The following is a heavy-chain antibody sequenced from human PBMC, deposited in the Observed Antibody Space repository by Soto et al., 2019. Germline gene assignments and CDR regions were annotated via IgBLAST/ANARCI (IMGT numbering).Heavy chain of an antibody. V-gene: IGHV4-30-4*01. CDR1: GGTISSGDDY. J-gene: IGHJ4*02. Sequence: QVQLQESGPGLVKPSQTLSLTCSVSGGTISSGDDYWSWIRQPPGKGLEWIGYIHSSGSTFYNPSLKIRVTLSMDTSKNQFSLKLSSVTAADTAVDVCARGTYFASTWGNYRVGSCGCFDYWGQGTLVSVSS. CDR3: ARGTYFASTWGNYRVGSCGCFDY. D-gene: IGHD3-16*02. CDR2: IHSSGST.